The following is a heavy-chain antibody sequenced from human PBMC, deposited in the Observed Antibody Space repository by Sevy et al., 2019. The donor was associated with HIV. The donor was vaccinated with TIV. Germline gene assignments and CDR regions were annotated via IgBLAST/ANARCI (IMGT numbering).Heavy chain of an antibody. Sequence: GGSLRLSCAASGFTFSSYAMSWVRQAPGKGLEWVSAISGSGGSTYYADSVKGRFTISRDNSKNTLYLQMNSLRAEETAVYYWAALINYYGSGSYYRSWGQGTLVTVSS. CDR1: GFTFSSYA. CDR3: AALINYYGSGSYYRS. D-gene: IGHD3-10*01. J-gene: IGHJ4*02. CDR2: ISGSGGST. V-gene: IGHV3-23*01.